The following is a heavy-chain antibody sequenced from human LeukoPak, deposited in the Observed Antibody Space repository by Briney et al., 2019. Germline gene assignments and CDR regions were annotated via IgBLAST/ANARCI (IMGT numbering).Heavy chain of an antibody. Sequence: GGSLRLSCAASGFSFTSYFMPSVRQVPGKGPVWVSWIDIDGISTKYADSVKGRFTISRDNAKNTVYLQMNSLRVEDTAVYYCARDSSDFDLWGRGTLVTVSS. V-gene: IGHV3-74*03. CDR1: GFSFTSYF. CDR2: IDIDGIST. CDR3: ARDSSDFDL. J-gene: IGHJ2*01.